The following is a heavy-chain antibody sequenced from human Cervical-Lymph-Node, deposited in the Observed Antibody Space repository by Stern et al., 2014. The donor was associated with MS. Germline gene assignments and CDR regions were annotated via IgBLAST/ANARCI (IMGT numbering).Heavy chain of an antibody. CDR1: GDTFNNFD. D-gene: IGHD6-13*01. J-gene: IGHJ4*02. CDR2: ITPLFGTA. Sequence: QVQLVQSGAEVKKPGSSVKVSCMASGDTFNNFDIGWVRQAPGQGPEWLGGITPLFGTANYAQRLQDRVTFTADESTSTTYMELSRLRSEDTAIYYCARHQGGVAAFWGQGTLVTVSS. V-gene: IGHV1-69*01. CDR3: ARHQGGVAAF.